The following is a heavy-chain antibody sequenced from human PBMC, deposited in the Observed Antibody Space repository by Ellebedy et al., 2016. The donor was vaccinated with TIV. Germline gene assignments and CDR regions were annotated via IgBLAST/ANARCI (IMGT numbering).Heavy chain of an antibody. CDR3: AMRGSYGNYAVQVNSWFDR. CDR2: IYQDGSTK. J-gene: IGHJ5*02. V-gene: IGHV3-7*01. Sequence: GESLKISCVASGFSFRSDWMSWVRQAPGKGLEWVANIYQDGSTKYYVDSVKGRFTISRDNDKNSLFLQMNSLRVEDKAVYYCAMRGSYGNYAVQVNSWFDRWGRGTLVSVSS. D-gene: IGHD3-16*01. CDR1: GFSFRSDW.